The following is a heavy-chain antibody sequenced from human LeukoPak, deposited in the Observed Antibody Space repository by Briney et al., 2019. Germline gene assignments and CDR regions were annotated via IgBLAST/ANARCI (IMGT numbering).Heavy chain of an antibody. V-gene: IGHV3-11*01. Sequence: PGGSLRLSCAASGFTFSDYYTSWIRQAPGRGLEWVSYISSSGSTIYYADSVKGRFTISRDNAKNSLYLQMNSLRAEDTAVYYCASTTSGEGFFDYWGQGTLVTVSS. J-gene: IGHJ4*02. CDR2: ISSSGSTI. CDR1: GFTFSDYY. CDR3: ASTTSGEGFFDY. D-gene: IGHD3-16*01.